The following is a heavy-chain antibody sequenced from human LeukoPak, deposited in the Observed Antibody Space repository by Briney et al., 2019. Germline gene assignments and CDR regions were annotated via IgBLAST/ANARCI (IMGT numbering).Heavy chain of an antibody. J-gene: IGHJ6*02. CDR1: GGSISSYY. CDR2: IYYSGST. Sequence: SETLSLTCTVSGGSISSYYWSWIRQPPGKGLEWIGYIYYSGSTNYNPSLKSRVTISVDTSKNQFSLKLSSVTAADTAVYYCARDQRSSWYYYGMDVRGQGTTVTVSS. V-gene: IGHV4-59*01. CDR3: ARDQRSSWYYYGMDV. D-gene: IGHD6-13*01.